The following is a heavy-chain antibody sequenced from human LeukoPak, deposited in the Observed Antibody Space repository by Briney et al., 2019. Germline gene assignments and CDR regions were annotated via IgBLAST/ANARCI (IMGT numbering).Heavy chain of an antibody. Sequence: GASVKVSCKASGYTLIDYYIRWVRQAPGQGLEWMGRINPKSGGTNHAQKFQGRVTMTRDTSISTAYMELSSLRSDDTAVYFCARETYNGRYYYFDYWGQGTLVTVSS. CDR2: INPKSGGT. CDR3: ARETYNGRYYYFDY. D-gene: IGHD1-26*01. J-gene: IGHJ4*02. CDR1: GYTLIDYY. V-gene: IGHV1-2*06.